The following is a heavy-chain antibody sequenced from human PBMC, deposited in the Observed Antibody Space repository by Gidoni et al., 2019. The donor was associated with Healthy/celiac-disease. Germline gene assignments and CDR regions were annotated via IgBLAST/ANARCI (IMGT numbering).Heavy chain of an antibody. CDR2: ISWNSDSI. Sequence: EVQLVESGGGLVQPGRSLRHSCAASGFTFHDYDMHWVRQAPGKGLVCVSSISWNSDSIAYADSVKGRFTISRDNAKNSLFLQMNSLRPEDTALYYCAKGGRSIASRGDYWGQGTLVTVSS. CDR3: AKGGRSIASRGDY. D-gene: IGHD6-6*01. V-gene: IGHV3-9*01. J-gene: IGHJ4*02. CDR1: GFTFHDYD.